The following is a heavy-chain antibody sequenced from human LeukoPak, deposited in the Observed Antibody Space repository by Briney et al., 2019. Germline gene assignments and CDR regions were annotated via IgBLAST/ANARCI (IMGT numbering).Heavy chain of an antibody. D-gene: IGHD1-7*01. V-gene: IGHV3-33*08. J-gene: IGHJ3*02. CDR3: ARDATTFDAFDI. CDR2: IWYDGSNK. Sequence: GGSLRLSCAASGFTFSFAWMNWVRQAPGKGLEWVAVIWYDGSNKYYADSVKGRFTISRDNSKNTLYLQMNSLRAEDTAVYYCARDATTFDAFDIWGQGTMVTVSS. CDR1: GFTFSFAW.